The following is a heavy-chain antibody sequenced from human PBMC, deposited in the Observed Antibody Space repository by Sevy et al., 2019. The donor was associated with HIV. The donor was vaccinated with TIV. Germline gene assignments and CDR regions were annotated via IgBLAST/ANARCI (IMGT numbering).Heavy chain of an antibody. D-gene: IGHD3-10*01. CDR1: GFTFSSYG. CDR3: AKSKVRYYGSGGWGDFDY. Sequence: GGSLRLSCAASGFTFSSYGMHWVRQAPGKGLEWVAVISYDGGNKYYADSVKGRFTISRDNSKNTLYLQMNSLRAEDTAVYYCAKSKVRYYGSGGWGDFDYWGQGTLVTVSS. J-gene: IGHJ4*02. CDR2: ISYDGGNK. V-gene: IGHV3-30*18.